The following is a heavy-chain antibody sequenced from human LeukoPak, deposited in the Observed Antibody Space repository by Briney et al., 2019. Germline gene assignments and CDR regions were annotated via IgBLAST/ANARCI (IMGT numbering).Heavy chain of an antibody. CDR1: GDSISSYY. CDR2: IYTSGSS. CDR3: ARDNVYRAIDY. Sequence: PSETLSLTCTVSGDSISSYYWSRIRQPAGKGLEWIGRIYTSGSSNYNPSLKSRVTMSVDTSKNQFSLKLSSVTAADTAMYYCARDNVYRAIDYWGQGTLVTVSS. V-gene: IGHV4-4*07. J-gene: IGHJ4*02. D-gene: IGHD1-26*01.